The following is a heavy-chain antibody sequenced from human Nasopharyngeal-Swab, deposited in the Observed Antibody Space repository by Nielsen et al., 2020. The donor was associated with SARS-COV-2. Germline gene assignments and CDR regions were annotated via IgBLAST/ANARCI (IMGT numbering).Heavy chain of an antibody. V-gene: IGHV1-8*01. J-gene: IGHJ4*02. D-gene: IGHD1-1*01. CDR2: MSPNSGNT. Sequence: ASVKVSCKASGYTFTSYDINWVRQATGQGLEWMGWMSPNSGNTGYAQKFQGRVTMTRNTSISTAYMELSSLRSEDTAVYYCARPRNWNDGLDYWGQGTLVTVSS. CDR3: ARPRNWNDGLDY. CDR1: GYTFTSYD.